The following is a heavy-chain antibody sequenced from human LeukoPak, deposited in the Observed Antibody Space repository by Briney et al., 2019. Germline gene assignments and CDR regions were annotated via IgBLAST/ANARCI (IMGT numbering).Heavy chain of an antibody. CDR1: GFTFSGYW. CDR3: VRDSGGYSSVWYDAFDV. CDR2: IKQDGSVK. D-gene: IGHD6-19*01. J-gene: IGHJ3*01. Sequence: GGSLRLSCAASGFTFSGYWMIWVRQAPGEGLEWVANIKQDGSVKYYVDSVSGRFTISRDNAKNLLYLQMNSLRDEDTAVYYCVRDSGGYSSVWYDAFDVWGRGTKVTVSS. V-gene: IGHV3-7*01.